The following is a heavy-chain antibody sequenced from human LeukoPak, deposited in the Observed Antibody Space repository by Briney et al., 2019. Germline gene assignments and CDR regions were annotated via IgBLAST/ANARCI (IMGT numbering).Heavy chain of an antibody. J-gene: IGHJ4*02. CDR2: IYSGGRT. Sequence: GGSLRLSCAASGFTFNNFEMNWVRQAPGKGLEWVSVIYSGGRTYYVDSVKGRFTISRDNSKNTLYLQMNSLRAEDTAVYYCGSTSLLGSGFFDYWGQGTLVTVSS. CDR1: GFTFNNFE. D-gene: IGHD3-10*02. CDR3: GSTSLLGSGFFDY. V-gene: IGHV3-66*01.